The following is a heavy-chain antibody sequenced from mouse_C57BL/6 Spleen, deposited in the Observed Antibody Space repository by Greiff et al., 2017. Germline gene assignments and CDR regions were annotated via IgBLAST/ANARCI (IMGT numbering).Heavy chain of an antibody. J-gene: IGHJ1*03. CDR1: GYTFTSYW. V-gene: IGHV1-69*01. CDR2: IDPSDSYT. CDR3: ARLDYENCDV. Sequence: QVQLKESGAELVMPGASVKLSCKASGYTFTSYWMHWVKQRPGQGLEWIGEIDPSDSYTNYNQKFKGKSTLTVDKSSSTAYMQLSSLTSEDSAVYYCARLDYENCDVWGTGTTVTVPT. D-gene: IGHD2-4*01.